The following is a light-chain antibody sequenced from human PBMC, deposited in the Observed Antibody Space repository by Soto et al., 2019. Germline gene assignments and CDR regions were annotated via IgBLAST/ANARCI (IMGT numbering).Light chain of an antibody. V-gene: IGKV3-15*01. CDR2: GSS. Sequence: EILLSQSPATLPVSQGERATLSCRASQSVGSNLAWFQQKPGQAPRLLIYGSSTRATGVPARFSGSGSGADFTLTISNLQSEDFAVYYCQQYTNWPPITFAQGTRLAI. CDR1: QSVGSN. CDR3: QQYTNWPPIT. J-gene: IGKJ5*01.